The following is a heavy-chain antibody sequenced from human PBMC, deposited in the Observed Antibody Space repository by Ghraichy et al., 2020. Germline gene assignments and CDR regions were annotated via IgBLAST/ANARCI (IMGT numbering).Heavy chain of an antibody. CDR2: IYWDDDK. CDR3: AHRASHWGYTWFDP. J-gene: IGHJ5*02. D-gene: IGHD7-27*01. Sequence: SGPTLVKPTQTLTLTCTFSGFSLSTGRVGVGWIRQPPGKALEWLAVIYWDDDKRYSPSLKSRLTITKDTSKNQVVLTMTNMDPVDTATYYCAHRASHWGYTWFDPWGQGTLVTASS. V-gene: IGHV2-5*02. CDR1: GFSLSTGRVG.